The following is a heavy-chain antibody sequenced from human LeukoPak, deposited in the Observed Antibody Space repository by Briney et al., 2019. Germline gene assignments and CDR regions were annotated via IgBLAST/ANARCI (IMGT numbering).Heavy chain of an antibody. D-gene: IGHD4-17*01. V-gene: IGHV3-74*01. J-gene: IGHJ5*02. CDR1: GFTLNKYW. Sequence: PGGSPRLSCEASGFTLNKYWMHWVRQAPGKGLVWFSRITGDGSDIAYADSVKGRFTVSRDDAKNILFLQMTSLRVEDTAIYYCARDAYTTTSNWLDPWGQGTLVTVSS. CDR2: ITGDGSDI. CDR3: ARDAYTTTSNWLDP.